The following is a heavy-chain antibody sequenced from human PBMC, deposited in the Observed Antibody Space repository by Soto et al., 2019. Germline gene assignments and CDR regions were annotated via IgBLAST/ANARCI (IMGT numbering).Heavy chain of an antibody. V-gene: IGHV3-23*01. CDR2: FSATSENT. D-gene: IGHD6-19*01. Sequence: EVQLLESGGGLVQPGGSLRLSCVGSGFFFSSYTMTWVRQAPGKGLEWVSSFSATSENTSKADSVRGRFTISRDNSKNTLFLQMNSLTAEDTAMYYCAKARDQQWVRLPFDYWGQGILVIVSS. J-gene: IGHJ4*02. CDR3: AKARDQQWVRLPFDY. CDR1: GFFFSSYT.